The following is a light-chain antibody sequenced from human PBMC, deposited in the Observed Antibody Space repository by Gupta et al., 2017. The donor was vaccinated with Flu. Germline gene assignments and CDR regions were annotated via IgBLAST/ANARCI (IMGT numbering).Light chain of an antibody. V-gene: IGLV2-14*01. Sequence: QSALTQPASVSGSPGQSITISCTGTSSDVGGYNYVSWYQQHPGKAPKLMIYEVSSRPSGVSNRFSGSKSGNTASLIISGLQAEDEADYYCGSYASSSSTLVVFGGGTKLTVL. CDR1: SSDVGGYNY. CDR2: EVS. J-gene: IGLJ2*01. CDR3: GSYASSSSTLVV.